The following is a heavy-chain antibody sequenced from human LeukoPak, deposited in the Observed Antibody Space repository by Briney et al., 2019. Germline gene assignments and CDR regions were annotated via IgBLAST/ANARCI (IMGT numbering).Heavy chain of an antibody. CDR1: GFTFRNYA. J-gene: IGHJ1*01. D-gene: IGHD2-15*01. Sequence: GGSLRLSCAASGFTFRNYAMTWVRQAPGKGLEWVSRTSGSGDITLYADSVKGRFTISRTNSENRLYLQMNSLRVDDAGVYYCANYRSGGGGYYSGLEHWGQGTLVAVSS. CDR3: ANYRSGGGGYYSGLEH. V-gene: IGHV3-23*01. CDR2: TSGSGDIT.